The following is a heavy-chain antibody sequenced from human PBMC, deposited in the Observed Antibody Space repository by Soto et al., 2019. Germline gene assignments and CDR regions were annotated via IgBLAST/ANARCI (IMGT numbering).Heavy chain of an antibody. Sequence: ASVKVSCKASGVTFSSYAISWVRQAPGQGLEWMGGIIPIFGTANYAQKFQGRVTITADESTSTAYMELSSLRSEDTAVYYCARGGDILTGYYNVRWYGMDVWGQGTTVTVSS. D-gene: IGHD3-9*01. V-gene: IGHV1-69*13. CDR3: ARGGDILTGYYNVRWYGMDV. CDR1: GVTFSSYA. CDR2: IIPIFGTA. J-gene: IGHJ6*02.